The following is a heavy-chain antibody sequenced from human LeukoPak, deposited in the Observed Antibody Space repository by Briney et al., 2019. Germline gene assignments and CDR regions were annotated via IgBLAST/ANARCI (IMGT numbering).Heavy chain of an antibody. Sequence: ASVKVSCKASGYTFTSYYMHWVRQAPGQGLEWMGIINPSGGSTSYAQKFQGRVTMTRDTSISTAYMELSRLRSDDTAVYYCARSLGDFWSGYRSYYFDYWGQGTLVTVSS. D-gene: IGHD3-3*01. CDR3: ARSLGDFWSGYRSYYFDY. J-gene: IGHJ4*02. CDR1: GYTFTSYY. V-gene: IGHV1-46*01. CDR2: INPSGGST.